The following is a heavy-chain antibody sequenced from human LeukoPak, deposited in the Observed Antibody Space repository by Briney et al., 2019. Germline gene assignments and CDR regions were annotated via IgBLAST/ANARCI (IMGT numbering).Heavy chain of an antibody. Sequence: APVKVSCKASGYTFISYGISWVRQAPGQGLEWMGWINGYNGNTNYAQKLQGRVTMTTDTSTSTAYMELRSLRSDDTAVYYCARDLSSGWPPYYFDYWGQGTLVTVSS. D-gene: IGHD6-19*01. J-gene: IGHJ4*02. CDR2: INGYNGNT. CDR3: ARDLSSGWPPYYFDY. CDR1: GYTFISYG. V-gene: IGHV1-18*01.